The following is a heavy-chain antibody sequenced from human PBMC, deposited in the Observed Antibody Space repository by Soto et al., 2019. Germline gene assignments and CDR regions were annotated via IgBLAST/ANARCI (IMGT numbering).Heavy chain of an antibody. CDR2: IYHSGST. CDR3: ARVPDV. J-gene: IGHJ6*02. CDR1: GGSISSRGYY. Sequence: TSETLSLTCTVSGGSISSRGYYWGWIRQPPGKGLEWIGYIYHSGSTYYNPSLKSRVTISVDRSKNQFSLKLNSVTAADTAVYYCARVPDVWGQGTTVTVSS. V-gene: IGHV4-39*07.